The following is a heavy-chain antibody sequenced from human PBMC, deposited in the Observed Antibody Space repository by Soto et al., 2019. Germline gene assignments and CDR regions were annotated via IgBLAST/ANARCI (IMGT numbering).Heavy chain of an antibody. Sequence: SETLSLTCAVYGGSFSGYYWSWIRQPPGKALEWIGYGYHSVSIHYNPSLKTRVTISVDTSENQFSLRLSSVTAADTAVYYCARAFAGFGAYWYFDLWGRGTLVTVS. CDR2: GYHSVSI. J-gene: IGHJ2*01. CDR3: ARAFAGFGAYWYFDL. D-gene: IGHD3-16*01. CDR1: GGSFSGYY. V-gene: IGHV4-59*01.